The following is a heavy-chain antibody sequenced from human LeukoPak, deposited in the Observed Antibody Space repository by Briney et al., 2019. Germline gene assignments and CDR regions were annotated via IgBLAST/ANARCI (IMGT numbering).Heavy chain of an antibody. J-gene: IGHJ4*02. CDR1: GFTFSSYG. CDR3: AREGTGPDVFDY. Sequence: PGRSLRLSCAASGFTFSSYGMHWVRQAPGKGLEWVAVIWYDGSNKYYADSVKGRFTIPRDNSKNTLYLQMNSLRAEDTAVYYCAREGTGPDVFDYWGQGTLVTVSS. D-gene: IGHD3/OR15-3a*01. V-gene: IGHV3-33*01. CDR2: IWYDGSNK.